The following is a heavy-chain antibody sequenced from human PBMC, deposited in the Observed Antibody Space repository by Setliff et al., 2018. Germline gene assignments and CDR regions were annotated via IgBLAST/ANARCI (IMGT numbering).Heavy chain of an antibody. Sequence: LRLSCAASGFSFSDYYMMWIRQAPGKGLEWVSYISNDAYTIHYADSMKGRLTISRDNSKNSVFLQMNSLRVEDTAVYYCARVHYETSTYSPTLFDHWGQGALVTVS. V-gene: IGHV3-11*01. J-gene: IGHJ4*02. CDR3: ARVHYETSTYSPTLFDH. CDR2: ISNDAYTI. CDR1: GFSFSDYY. D-gene: IGHD3-22*01.